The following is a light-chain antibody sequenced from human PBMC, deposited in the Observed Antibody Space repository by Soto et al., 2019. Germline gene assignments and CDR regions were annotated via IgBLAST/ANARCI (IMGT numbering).Light chain of an antibody. CDR2: DAS. CDR1: QDISNY. V-gene: IGKV1-33*01. CDR3: QQYDNLVYT. Sequence: DFQMTQSPSSLSASVGDRVTITCQASQDISNYLNWYQQKPGKAPKLLIYDASNLETGVPSRFSGSGSGTDFTFTISSLQPEDIATYYCQQYDNLVYTFGQGTKLEIK. J-gene: IGKJ2*01.